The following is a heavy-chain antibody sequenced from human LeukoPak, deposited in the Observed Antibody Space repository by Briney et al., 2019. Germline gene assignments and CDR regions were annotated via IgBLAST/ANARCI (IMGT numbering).Heavy chain of an antibody. V-gene: IGHV3-21*04. CDR2: ISSSSSYM. Sequence: GGSLRLSCAASGFTFSSYSMNWVRQAPGKGLKWVSSISSSSSYMYYADSVKGRFTISRDNAKNTLFLQVNSLRVEDTAVYYCAKGPRATSLAAYWGQGTLVTVSS. CDR3: AKGPRATSLAAY. CDR1: GFTFSSYS. J-gene: IGHJ4*02. D-gene: IGHD2-15*01.